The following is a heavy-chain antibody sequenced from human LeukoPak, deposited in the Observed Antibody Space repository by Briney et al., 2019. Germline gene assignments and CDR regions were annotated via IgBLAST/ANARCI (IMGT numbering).Heavy chain of an antibody. Sequence: SETLSLTCTVSGGSINSYYWSWIRQPAGKGLAWIGRIYSSGSTNYNPSLKSRVSMSVDTSKNQFSLKLTSVTAADTAVYYCARGGKATVVTMWGQGILVTISS. CDR2: IYSSGST. D-gene: IGHD4-23*01. CDR1: GGSINSYY. CDR3: ARGGKATVVTM. V-gene: IGHV4-4*07. J-gene: IGHJ4*02.